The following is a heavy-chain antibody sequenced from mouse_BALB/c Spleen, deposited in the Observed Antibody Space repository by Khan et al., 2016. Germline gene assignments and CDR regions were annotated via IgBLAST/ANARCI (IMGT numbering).Heavy chain of an antibody. J-gene: IGHJ3*01. Sequence: EVQLQESGPGLVKPSQSLSLTCTVTGYSLTSDYAWNWIRQFPGNKLEWMGYISYSGSTSYNPSLKSRLSLTRDTSKNKFFMQLTSENTTDTATYCCARDYYGSSFFDYWGQGTLGTVSA. D-gene: IGHD1-1*01. CDR2: ISYSGST. CDR1: GYSLTSDYA. V-gene: IGHV3-2*02. CDR3: ARDYYGSSFFDY.